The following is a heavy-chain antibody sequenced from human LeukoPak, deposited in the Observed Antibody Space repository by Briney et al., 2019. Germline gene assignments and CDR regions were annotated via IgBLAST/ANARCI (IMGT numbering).Heavy chain of an antibody. V-gene: IGHV3-11*01. CDR1: GFTFSDYY. CDR3: ARDLDWELPKPSYYYYYGMDV. J-gene: IGHJ6*02. D-gene: IGHD1-26*01. Sequence: GGSLRLACAASGFTFSDYYMSWIRQAPGKGREWVSYISSSGSNIYYADSVKGRFTISRDNAKNSLYLQMNSLRAEDTAVYYCARDLDWELPKPSYYYYYGMDVWGQGTTVTVSS. CDR2: ISSSGSNI.